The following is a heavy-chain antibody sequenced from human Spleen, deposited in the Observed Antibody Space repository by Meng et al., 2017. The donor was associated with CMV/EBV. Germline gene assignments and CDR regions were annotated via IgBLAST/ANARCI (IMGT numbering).Heavy chain of an antibody. CDR3: GSWRGGNYYDY. CDR2: IYNSGST. CDR1: GGSFSGYY. D-gene: IGHD3-16*01. J-gene: IGHJ4*02. V-gene: IGHV4-34*01. Sequence: QVQYQRWGAGLLKPSETLSLTCAVYGGSFSGYYWSWIRQPPGKGLECIGYIYNSGSTYYNPSLKSRVIISVDTSKNQFSLKLSSVTAADTAVYYCGSWRGGNYYDYWGQGTLVTDSS.